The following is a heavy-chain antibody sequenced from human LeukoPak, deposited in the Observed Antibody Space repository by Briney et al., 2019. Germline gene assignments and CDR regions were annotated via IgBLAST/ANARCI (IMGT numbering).Heavy chain of an antibody. CDR2: IIPIFGIA. V-gene: IGHV1-69*10. D-gene: IGHD4-11*01. CDR1: GGTFSSYA. Sequence: GASVKVSCKASGGTFSSYAISWVRQAPGQGLEWMGGIIPIFGIANYAQKFQGRVTITADKSTSTAYMELSSLRSEDTAVYYCARGMGYSNYYFDYWGQGTLVTVSS. CDR3: ARGMGYSNYYFDY. J-gene: IGHJ4*02.